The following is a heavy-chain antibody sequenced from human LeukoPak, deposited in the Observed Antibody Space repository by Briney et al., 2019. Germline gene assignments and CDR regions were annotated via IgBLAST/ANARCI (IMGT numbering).Heavy chain of an antibody. J-gene: IGHJ5*02. CDR3: ARDIPVDSRSSVPKPVRDS. D-gene: IGHD6-6*01. CDR2: IYSNTSA. Sequence: PGGSLRLSCTASGFTFNNNAMSWVRQAPGKGLEWVSVIYSNTSAYYADSVKGRFTISRHNSKNTLYLQMTSLRAEDTAVYYCARDIPVDSRSSVPKPVRDSWGQGTLVTVSS. CDR1: GFTFNNNA. V-gene: IGHV3-53*04.